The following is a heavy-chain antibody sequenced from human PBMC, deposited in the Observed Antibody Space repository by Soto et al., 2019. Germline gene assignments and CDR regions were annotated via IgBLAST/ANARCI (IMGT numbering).Heavy chain of an antibody. CDR1: GFTFSDYY. J-gene: IGHJ6*02. Sequence: GGSLRLSCAASGFTFSDYYMSWIRQAPGKGLEWVSYISSSGSTICYADSVKGRFTISRDNAKNSLYLQMNSLRAEDTAVYYCARGDSKYYSYYGMDVWGQGTTVTVSS. CDR2: ISSSGSTI. V-gene: IGHV3-11*01. CDR3: ARGDSKYYSYYGMDV.